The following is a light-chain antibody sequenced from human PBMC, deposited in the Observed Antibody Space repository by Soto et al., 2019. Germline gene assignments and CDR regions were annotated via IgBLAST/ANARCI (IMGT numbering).Light chain of an antibody. Sequence: QSALTQPASVSGSPGQSITISCTGTSSDVGSYNLVSWYQQHPGKVPKLMIYEVSKRPSGVSNRFSGSKSGNTASLTISGLQAEDEADYYCCSYAGSSTFLVFGGGTKLTVL. V-gene: IGLV2-23*02. CDR1: SSDVGSYNL. CDR2: EVS. J-gene: IGLJ2*01. CDR3: CSYAGSSTFLV.